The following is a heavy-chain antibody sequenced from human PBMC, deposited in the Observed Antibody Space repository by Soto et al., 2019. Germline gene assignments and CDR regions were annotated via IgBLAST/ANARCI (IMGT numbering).Heavy chain of an antibody. D-gene: IGHD3-3*01. J-gene: IGHJ3*02. V-gene: IGHV3-23*01. CDR1: GFTCSSYA. CDR2: ISGSGGST. CDR3: AKATIFALPLNAFDI. Sequence: EVQLLESGGGLVQPGGSLRLSCAASGFTCSSYAISWVRQAPGKGLEWVAAISGSGGSTYYADSVKGRFTISRDNSKNTLYLHRNSLRAEDTAVYYCAKATIFALPLNAFDIWGQGTMVTVSS.